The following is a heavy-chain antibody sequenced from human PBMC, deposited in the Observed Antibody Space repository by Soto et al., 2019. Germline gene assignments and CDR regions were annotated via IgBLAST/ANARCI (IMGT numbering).Heavy chain of an antibody. J-gene: IGHJ6*02. CDR3: VMLSGPQWRVRYGLDL. CDR1: GYRFANYW. V-gene: IGHV5-51*01. D-gene: IGHD6-19*01. CDR2: IYPGDSDT. Sequence: GESLKISCESSGYRFANYWIGWVRQMPGKRPEWMGIIYPGDSDTRYSPSFQGQVTISVDKSISTAFLQWGSLGASDTAMYYCVMLSGPQWRVRYGLDLCAQGSKDTISS.